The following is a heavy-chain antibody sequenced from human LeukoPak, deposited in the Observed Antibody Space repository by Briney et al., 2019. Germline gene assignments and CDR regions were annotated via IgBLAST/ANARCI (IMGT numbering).Heavy chain of an antibody. CDR2: ISYDGSNK. D-gene: IGHD2-2*02. CDR1: GFTFSSYA. Sequence: SGGSPRLSCAASGFTFSSYAMHWVRQAPGKGLEWVAVISYDGSNKYYADSVKGRFTISRDNSKNTLYLQMNSLRAEDTAVYYCARDGYCSSTSCYTSYYYYGMDVWGQGTTVTVSS. CDR3: ARDGYCSSTSCYTSYYYYGMDV. J-gene: IGHJ6*02. V-gene: IGHV3-30-3*01.